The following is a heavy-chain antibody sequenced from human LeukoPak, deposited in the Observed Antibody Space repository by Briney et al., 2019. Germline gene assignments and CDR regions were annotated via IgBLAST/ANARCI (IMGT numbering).Heavy chain of an antibody. Sequence: GGSLRLSCAASGFTFSSYAMRWVRQAPGKGLEWVSAISGSGGSTYYADSVKGRFTISRDNSKNTLYLQMNSLRAEDTAVYYCAKDRDTIFGVVWNYYYYGMDVWGQGTTVTVSS. CDR2: ISGSGGST. CDR3: AKDRDTIFGVVWNYYYYGMDV. CDR1: GFTFSSYA. D-gene: IGHD3-3*01. V-gene: IGHV3-23*01. J-gene: IGHJ6*02.